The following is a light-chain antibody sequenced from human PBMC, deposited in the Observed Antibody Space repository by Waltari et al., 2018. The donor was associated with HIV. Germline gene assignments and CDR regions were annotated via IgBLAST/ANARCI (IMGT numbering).Light chain of an antibody. V-gene: IGKV3-15*01. Sequence: EIVLTQSPATLSVSPGARATLSCRASQSVNSNLAWYQQKRGQAPGLLIYGASTRATGVAARFSGSGSGTEFTLTISSLQSEDFAVYYCQHYNKWPYTFGQGTKLEVK. CDR3: QHYNKWPYT. CDR2: GAS. CDR1: QSVNSN. J-gene: IGKJ2*01.